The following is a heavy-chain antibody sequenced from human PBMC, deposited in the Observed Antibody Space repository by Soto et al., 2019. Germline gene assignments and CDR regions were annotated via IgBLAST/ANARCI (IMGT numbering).Heavy chain of an antibody. Sequence: QVQLQESGPGLVQPSETLSLTCTVSGGSISNYYWSCIRQPPGKGLEWIGYAYYSGSTNYEPSLKSRVTTSLDTSQNQVSLKTRSVTAGDTAVYYCARGYYFDSSGYYFDPTPFDYWGQGSLVTVSS. CDR3: ARGYYFDSSGYYFDPTPFDY. V-gene: IGHV4-59*01. CDR1: GGSISNYY. CDR2: AYYSGST. J-gene: IGHJ4*02. D-gene: IGHD3-22*01.